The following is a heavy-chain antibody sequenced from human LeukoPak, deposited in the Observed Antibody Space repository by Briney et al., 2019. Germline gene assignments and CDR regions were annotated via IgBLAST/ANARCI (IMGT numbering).Heavy chain of an antibody. CDR1: GFTFSSYG. V-gene: IGHV3-30*18. CDR2: ISYDGSNK. CDR3: AKETFFYGSGSSYNAYFDY. D-gene: IGHD3-10*01. J-gene: IGHJ4*02. Sequence: GGSLRLSCAASGFTFSSYGIHWVRRAPGKGLEWVAVISYDGSNKYYVDSVKGRFTISRDNSKNTLYLQMNSLRAEDTAVYYCAKETFFYGSGSSYNAYFDYWGQGTLVTVSS.